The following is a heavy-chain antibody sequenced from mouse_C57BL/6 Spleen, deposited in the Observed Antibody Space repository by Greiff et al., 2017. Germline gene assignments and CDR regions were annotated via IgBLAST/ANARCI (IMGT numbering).Heavy chain of an antibody. D-gene: IGHD4-1*01. J-gene: IGHJ3*01. CDR1: GFTFSSYG. CDR3: ARHGTGTGWFAY. Sequence: EVKLVESGGDLVKPGGSLKLSCAASGFTFSSYGMSWVRQTPDKRLEWVATISSGGSYTYYPDSVKGRFTISRDNAKNTLYLQMSSLKSEDTAMYYCARHGTGTGWFAYWGQGTLVTVSA. CDR2: ISSGGSYT. V-gene: IGHV5-6*01.